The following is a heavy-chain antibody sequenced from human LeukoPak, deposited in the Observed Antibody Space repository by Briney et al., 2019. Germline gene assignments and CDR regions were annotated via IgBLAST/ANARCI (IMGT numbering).Heavy chain of an antibody. J-gene: IGHJ4*02. V-gene: IGHV3-7*01. D-gene: IGHD1-7*01. CDR2: ISPDGSET. Sequence: PGGSLRLSCAVSGFTFDTSEMTWVRQVPGRGLEWVANISPDGSETSYVASVKGRFTVSRDNAKNSLDLQMNSLRAEDTGVYYCARERVFNWNYWFDYWGQGTLVTVSS. CDR1: GFTFDTSE. CDR3: ARERVFNWNYWFDY.